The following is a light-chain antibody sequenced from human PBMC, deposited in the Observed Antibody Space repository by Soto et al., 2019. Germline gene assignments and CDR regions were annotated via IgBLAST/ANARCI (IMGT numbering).Light chain of an antibody. CDR2: GAS. J-gene: IGKJ2*01. CDR1: QSVTSGY. V-gene: IGKV3-20*01. CDR3: QQYATSPPMYT. Sequence: EIVLTQSPGTLSLSPGERATLSCRASQSVTSGYLGWYQQKPGQAPRLLIYGASSRGTGISDRFSGSGSGTDFTLTISRLEPEDFAVYYCQQYATSPPMYTFGQGTKVEIK.